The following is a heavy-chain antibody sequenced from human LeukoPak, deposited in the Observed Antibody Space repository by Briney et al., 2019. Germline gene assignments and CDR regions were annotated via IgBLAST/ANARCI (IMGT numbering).Heavy chain of an antibody. CDR2: IHFSGST. D-gene: IGHD2-2*01. J-gene: IGHJ4*02. Sequence: PSGTLSLTCTVSGGSITGYFWSWIRQPPGKGLEWIGYIHFSGSTSYNPSLKGRVTISVDTSKNQYSLKLTSVTAADTALYYCARQAYCSGTSCYPFDFWGQGTLVTVSS. CDR3: ARQAYCSGTSCYPFDF. V-gene: IGHV4-59*01. CDR1: GGSITGYF.